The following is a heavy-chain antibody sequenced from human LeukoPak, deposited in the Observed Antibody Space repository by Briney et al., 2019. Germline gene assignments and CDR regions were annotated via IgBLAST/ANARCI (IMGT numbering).Heavy chain of an antibody. D-gene: IGHD3-22*01. CDR3: ARDLSGNFYDSSGSYPLGY. CDR1: GATFTNNG. CDR2: IIPIFGSA. J-gene: IGHJ4*02. Sequence: GASVKFSCKASGATFTNNGVSWWRQAPGQGLEWMGGIIPIFGSAKYARKFRGRVTITTEESTNTAHMELSSLRSEDTAVYYCARDLSGNFYDSSGSYPLGYWRQGTLVTVSS. V-gene: IGHV1-69*05.